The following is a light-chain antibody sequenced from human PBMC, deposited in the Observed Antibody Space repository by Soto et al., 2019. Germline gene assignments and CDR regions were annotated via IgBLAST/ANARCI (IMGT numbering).Light chain of an antibody. CDR2: GAS. CDR3: QQYGVSPRT. CDR1: QSVSSSY. V-gene: IGKV3-20*01. Sequence: EVVLTQSPGTLSLSPGERAPLSCRASQSVSSSYLAWYQQKPGQAPRLLIYGASSRATGIPDRFSGSGSGTDFSLTISRLEPEDFAVYYCQQYGVSPRTFGQGAKVDIK. J-gene: IGKJ1*01.